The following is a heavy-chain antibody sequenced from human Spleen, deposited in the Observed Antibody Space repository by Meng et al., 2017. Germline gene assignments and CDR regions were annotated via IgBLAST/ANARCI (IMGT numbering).Heavy chain of an antibody. CDR1: GYTIPYYH. J-gene: IGHJ4*02. CDR3: ARDEDISAAGKLFGDY. D-gene: IGHD6-25*01. Sequence: LWHTGPSVNELWASVRVPYKPAGYTIPYYHIHWVRRAPGQGLEWMGRINPKSGDTHYAQKFQARVTMTGDTSISTAYMELSGLRSDDTAMYYCARDEDISAAGKLFGDYWGQGTLVTVSS. V-gene: IGHV1-2*06. CDR2: INPKSGDT.